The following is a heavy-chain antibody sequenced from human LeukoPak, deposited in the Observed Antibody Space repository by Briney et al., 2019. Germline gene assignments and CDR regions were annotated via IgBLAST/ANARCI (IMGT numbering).Heavy chain of an antibody. CDR3: ARGARITMVRGAIL. J-gene: IGHJ1*01. CDR2: ISYDGSNK. D-gene: IGHD3-10*01. V-gene: IGHV3-30-3*01. CDR1: GFTFSSYA. Sequence: PGGSLRLSCAASGFTFSSYAMHWVRQAPGKGLEWVAVISYDGSNKYYADSVKGRFTISRNNSKNTLYLQMNSLRAEDTAVYYCARGARITMVRGAILWGQGTLVTVSS.